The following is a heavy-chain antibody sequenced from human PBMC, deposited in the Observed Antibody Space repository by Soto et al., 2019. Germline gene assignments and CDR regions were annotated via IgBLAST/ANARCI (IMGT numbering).Heavy chain of an antibody. V-gene: IGHV3-72*01. Sequence: EVQLVESGGDLVQPGGSLTLSCAASGFSFSDHYMEWVRQAPGKGLEWVGRTRHKVENYNTEYAASVKRRFTISRDASKNSLYLQMNSLKTEDTAVYFCVNYIAGTPNWGQGTRVTVSS. J-gene: IGHJ4*02. CDR3: VNYIAGTPN. CDR1: GFSFSDHY. CDR2: TRHKVENYNT. D-gene: IGHD2-15*01.